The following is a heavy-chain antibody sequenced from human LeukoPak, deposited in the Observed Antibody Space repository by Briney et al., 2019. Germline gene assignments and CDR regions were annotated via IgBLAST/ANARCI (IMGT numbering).Heavy chain of an antibody. CDR1: GGSISNYY. CDR3: ARQGGYIAPLAL. V-gene: IGHV4-59*08. D-gene: IGHD6-13*01. J-gene: IGHJ4*02. Sequence: SETLSLTCTVSGGSISNYYWSWIRQPPGKGLEWIGYISYSGNTNYNPSLKSRVTISVDTSKNQFSLKLSSVTAADTAVYYCARQGGYIAPLALWGQGTLVTVSS. CDR2: ISYSGNT.